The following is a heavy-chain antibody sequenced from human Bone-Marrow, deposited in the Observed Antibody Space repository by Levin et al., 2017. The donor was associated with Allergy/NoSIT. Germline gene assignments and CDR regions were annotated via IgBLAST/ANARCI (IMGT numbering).Heavy chain of an antibody. CDR2: IYYSGST. J-gene: IGHJ5*02. V-gene: IGHV4-59*01. CDR1: GGSISSYY. Sequence: SQTLSLTCTVSGGSISSYYWSWIRQPPGKGLEWIGYIYYSGSTNYNPSLKSRVTISVDTSKNQFSLKLSSVTAADTAVYYCARGGREYDILTGYLGAWFDPWGQGTLVTVSS. D-gene: IGHD3-9*01. CDR3: ARGGREYDILTGYLGAWFDP.